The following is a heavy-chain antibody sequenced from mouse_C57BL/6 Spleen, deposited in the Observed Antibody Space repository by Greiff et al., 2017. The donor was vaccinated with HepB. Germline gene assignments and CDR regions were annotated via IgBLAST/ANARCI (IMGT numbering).Heavy chain of an antibody. J-gene: IGHJ2*01. CDR3: TKKVSYYYGSSYSDYFDY. CDR1: GYTFTDYE. D-gene: IGHD1-1*01. V-gene: IGHV1-15*01. Sequence: QVQLKESGAELVRPGASVTLSCKASGYTFTDYEMHWVKQTPVHGLEWIGAIDPETGGTAYNQKFKGKAILTADKSSSTAYMELRSLTSEDSAVYYCTKKVSYYYGSSYSDYFDYWGQGTTLTVSS. CDR2: IDPETGGT.